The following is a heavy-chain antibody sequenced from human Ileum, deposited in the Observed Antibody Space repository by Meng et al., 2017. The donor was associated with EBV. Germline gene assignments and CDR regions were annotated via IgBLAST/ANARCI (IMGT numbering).Heavy chain of an antibody. V-gene: IGHV4-4*02. CDR1: GGSISSSNW. Sequence: LTLQASGPGLVKPAGTLSLSCAVSGGSISSSNWWSWVPQPPGKGLEWIGEIYHSGSTNYNPSLKSRVTISVDKSKNQFSLNLSSATAADTAVYYCARVGQWLPIDYWGQGTLVTVSS. CDR3: ARVGQWLPIDY. D-gene: IGHD6-19*01. CDR2: IYHSGST. J-gene: IGHJ4*02.